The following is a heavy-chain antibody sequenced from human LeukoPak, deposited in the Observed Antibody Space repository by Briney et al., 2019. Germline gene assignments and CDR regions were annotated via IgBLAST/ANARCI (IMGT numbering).Heavy chain of an antibody. CDR3: ARDPFYGSGSPGWFDP. CDR2: IYYSGST. V-gene: IGHV4-59*01. Sequence: ETLSLTCTVSGGSISSYYWSWIRQPPGKGLEWIGYIYYSGSTNYNPSLKSRVTISVDTSKNQFSLKLSSVTAADTAVYYCARDPFYGSGSPGWFDPWGQGTLVAVSS. D-gene: IGHD3-10*01. CDR1: GGSISSYY. J-gene: IGHJ5*02.